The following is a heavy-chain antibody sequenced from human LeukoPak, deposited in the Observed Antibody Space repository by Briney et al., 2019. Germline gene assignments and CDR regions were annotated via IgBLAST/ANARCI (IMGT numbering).Heavy chain of an antibody. CDR3: ARDMNTMVRGARKVRAFDI. V-gene: IGHV1-18*01. CDR2: VSIYNGNT. CDR1: GYTFTSYA. Sequence: GGSVKDSCKASGYTFTSYASSRVRQAPGQGVEWMGCVSIYNGNTNYAQKLQGRVTMTTDTSTRTAYMELRSMRSDDTAVYYCARDMNTMVRGARKVRAFDILGQGTMVTVSS. D-gene: IGHD3-10*01. J-gene: IGHJ3*02.